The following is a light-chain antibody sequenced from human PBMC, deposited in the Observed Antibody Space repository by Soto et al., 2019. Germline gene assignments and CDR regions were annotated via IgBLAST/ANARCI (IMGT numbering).Light chain of an antibody. Sequence: DVVMTQSPLSLPVTLGQPASISCRSSQGLVHSNGDTFLSWFQQRPGQSPRRLIYQVSNRDSGVPDRFSGSGSGNDVTLTISRVEAEDVAIYYCMQGTHWPYTFGQGTKLEI. CDR2: QVS. CDR3: MQGTHWPYT. V-gene: IGKV2-30*02. J-gene: IGKJ2*01. CDR1: QGLVHSNGDTF.